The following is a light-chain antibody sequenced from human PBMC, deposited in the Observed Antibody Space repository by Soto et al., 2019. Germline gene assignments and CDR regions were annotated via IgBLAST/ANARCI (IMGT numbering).Light chain of an antibody. CDR3: QSDT. J-gene: IGKJ3*01. V-gene: IGKV1-27*01. CDR1: QGNSNF. CDR2: GAS. Sequence: DIQMTQSPSSLSASVGDRVTITCRASQGNSNFLAWYQQKPGKVPKLLIYGASTLQSGVPSRFSDSGSGTDFTLTISSLQPEDVASYYCQSDTFGHGTEVDVQ.